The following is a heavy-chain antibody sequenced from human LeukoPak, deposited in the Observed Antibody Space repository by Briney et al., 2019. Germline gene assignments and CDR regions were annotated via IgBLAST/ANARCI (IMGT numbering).Heavy chain of an antibody. Sequence: GESLKISCQGSGYTFTSYWIGWVRQMPVKGLEWMGSIYPGDSDTKYSPSFQGQVTISVDRSTNTAYLQWKSLKASDTAMYYCARGDVVRGVSWFDSWGQGALVTVSS. J-gene: IGHJ5*01. D-gene: IGHD2-21*02. V-gene: IGHV5-51*01. CDR3: ARGDVVRGVSWFDS. CDR2: IYPGDSDT. CDR1: GYTFTSYW.